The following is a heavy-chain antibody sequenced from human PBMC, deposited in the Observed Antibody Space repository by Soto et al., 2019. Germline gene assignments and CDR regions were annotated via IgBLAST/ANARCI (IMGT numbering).Heavy chain of an antibody. V-gene: IGHV3-30-3*01. CDR2: ISYDGSNK. CDR3: AREGITMVRGVIGSYYYGMDV. J-gene: IGHJ6*02. Sequence: LRLSCAASGFTFSSYAMHWVRQAPGKGLEWVAVISYDGSNKYYADSVKGRFTISRDNSKNTLYLQMNSLRAEDTAVYYCAREGITMVRGVIGSYYYGMDVWGQGTTVTVSS. D-gene: IGHD3-10*01. CDR1: GFTFSSYA.